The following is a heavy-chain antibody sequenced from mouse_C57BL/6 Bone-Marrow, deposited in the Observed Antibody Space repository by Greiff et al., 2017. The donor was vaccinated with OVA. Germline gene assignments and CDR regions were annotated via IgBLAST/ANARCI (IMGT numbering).Heavy chain of an antibody. J-gene: IGHJ2*01. CDR2: INPSSGYT. V-gene: IGHV1-4*01. CDR3: ARSGLLYFDY. Sequence: VHLVESGAELARPGASVKMSCKASGYTFTSYTMHWVKQRPGQGLEWIGYINPSSGYTKYNQKFKDKATLTADKSSSTAYMQLSSLTSEDSAVYYCARSGLLYFDYWGQGTTLTVSS. CDR1: GYTFTSYT. D-gene: IGHD3-3*01.